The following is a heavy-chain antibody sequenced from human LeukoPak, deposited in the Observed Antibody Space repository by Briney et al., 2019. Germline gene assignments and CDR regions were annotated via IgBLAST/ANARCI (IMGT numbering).Heavy chain of an antibody. V-gene: IGHV6-1*01. CDR3: ARDWSGNVAIDY. J-gene: IGHJ4*02. Sequence: SQTLSLTCAISGDSVSSNSGAWNWIRQSPSRGLEWLGRIYYRSKWKKDYAVSVGGRITINPDTSKNQFSLQLSSVTPEDTAVYYCARDWSGNVAIDYWGQGTLVTVSS. CDR1: GDSVSSNSGA. CDR2: IYYRSKWKK. D-gene: IGHD3-10*01.